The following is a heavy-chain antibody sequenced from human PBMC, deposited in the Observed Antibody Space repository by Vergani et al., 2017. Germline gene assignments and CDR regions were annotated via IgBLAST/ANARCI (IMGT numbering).Heavy chain of an antibody. J-gene: IGHJ6*02. CDR2: ISAYNGNT. CDR3: ARDPDIVVVPAAPYYYYYYGMDV. D-gene: IGHD2-2*01. V-gene: IGHV1-18*04. CDR1: GYTFTSYG. Sequence: QVQLVQSGAEVKKPGASVKVSCKASGYTFTSYGISWLRQAPGQGLEWMGWISAYNGNTNYAQKLQGRVTMTTDTSTSTAYMELRSLRSDDTAVYYCARDPDIVVVPAAPYYYYYYGMDVWGQXP.